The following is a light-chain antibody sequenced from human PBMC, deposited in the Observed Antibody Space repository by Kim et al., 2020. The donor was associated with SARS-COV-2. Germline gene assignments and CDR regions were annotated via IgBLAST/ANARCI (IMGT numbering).Light chain of an antibody. CDR1: HSVSSSY. CDR2: GAS. J-gene: IGKJ2*01. Sequence: SRGERATLSCRASHSVSSSYLAWYQQKPGQAPRLLINGASSRATVIPDRFSGSGSETDFTLTITRLEAEDFAVYYCQQYGSSPPTFGQGTKLEI. V-gene: IGKV3-20*01. CDR3: QQYGSSPPT.